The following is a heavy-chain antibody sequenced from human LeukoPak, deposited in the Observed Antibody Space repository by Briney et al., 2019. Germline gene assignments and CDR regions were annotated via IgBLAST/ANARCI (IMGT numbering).Heavy chain of an antibody. J-gene: IGHJ4*02. D-gene: IGHD4-17*01. V-gene: IGHV3-23*01. Sequence: GGSLRLSCAASGFSFSTYSMTWVRQAPGKGLQWVSAISPSGGSTYYVDSVKGRFTISRDNSKNTLYLQMNSLRAEDTALYYCAKDVNDYGDYGVSSPFDYWGQGTLVTVSS. CDR3: AKDVNDYGDYGVSSPFDY. CDR2: ISPSGGST. CDR1: GFSFSTYS.